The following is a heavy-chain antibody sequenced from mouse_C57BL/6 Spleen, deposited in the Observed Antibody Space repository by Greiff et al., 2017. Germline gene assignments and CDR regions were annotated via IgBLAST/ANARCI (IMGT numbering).Heavy chain of an antibody. CDR2: ILPSIGRT. V-gene: IGHV15-2*01. Sequence: QVQLKESGSELRSPGSSVKLSCKDFDSEVFPIAYMSWVRQKPGHGFEWIGGILPSIGRTIYGEKFEDKATLDADTLSNTAYLELNSLTSEDSAIYYCARRHYGSSYGWYFDVWGTGTTVTVSS. CDR1: DSEVFPIAY. D-gene: IGHD1-1*01. CDR3: ARRHYGSSYGWYFDV. J-gene: IGHJ1*03.